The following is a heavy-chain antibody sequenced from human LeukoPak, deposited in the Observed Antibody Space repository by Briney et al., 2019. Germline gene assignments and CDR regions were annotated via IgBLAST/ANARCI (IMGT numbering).Heavy chain of an antibody. J-gene: IGHJ4*02. CDR1: GGTFSSYA. D-gene: IGHD5-24*01. Sequence: SVKVSCKASGGTFSSYAISWVRQAPGQGLEWMGGIIPIFGTANYAQKFQGRATITADESTSTAYMELSSLRSEDTAVYYCARSDGYQIQHFDYWGQGTLVTVSS. CDR2: IIPIFGTA. V-gene: IGHV1-69*13. CDR3: ARSDGYQIQHFDY.